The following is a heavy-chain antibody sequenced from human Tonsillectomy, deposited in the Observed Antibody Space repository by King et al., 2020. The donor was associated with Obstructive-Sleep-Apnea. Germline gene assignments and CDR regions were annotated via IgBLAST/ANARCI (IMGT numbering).Heavy chain of an antibody. D-gene: IGHD3-16*02. V-gene: IGHV4-59*01. Sequence: QLQESGPGLVKPSETLSLTCTVSGGSISSYYWSWIRQPPGKGLEWIGYIYYSGSTNYNPSLKSRVTISVDTSKNQFSLKLSSVTAADTAVYYCARVVYDXVWGXYRXYYFDYWGQGTLVTVSS. J-gene: IGHJ4*02. CDR1: GGSISSYY. CDR2: IYYSGST. CDR3: ARVVYDXVWGXYRXYYFDY.